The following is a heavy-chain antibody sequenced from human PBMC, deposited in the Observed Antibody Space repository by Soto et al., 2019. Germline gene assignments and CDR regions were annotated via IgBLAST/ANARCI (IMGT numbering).Heavy chain of an antibody. J-gene: IGHJ4*02. CDR3: ARDLSSTVTSFGFDY. V-gene: IGHV3-33*01. Sequence: GGSLRLSCAASGFTFSSYGMHWVRQAPGKGLEWVAVIWYDGSNKYYADSVKGRFTISRDNSKNTLYLQMNSLRAEDTAVYYCARDLSSTVTSFGFDYWGQGTLVTVSS. CDR1: GFTFSSYG. CDR2: IWYDGSNK. D-gene: IGHD4-17*01.